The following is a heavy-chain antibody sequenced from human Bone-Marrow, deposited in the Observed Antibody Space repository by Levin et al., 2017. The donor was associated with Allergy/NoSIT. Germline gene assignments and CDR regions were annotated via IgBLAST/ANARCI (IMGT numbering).Heavy chain of an antibody. CDR2: INPSGGST. J-gene: IGHJ6*02. CDR3: ARDPEWIGQDYYYGMDV. CDR1: GYTFTSYY. Sequence: GASVKVSCKASGYTFTSYYMHWVRQAPGQGLEWMGIINPSGGSTSYAQKFQGRVTMTRDTSTSTVYMELSSLRSEDTAVYYCARDPEWIGQDYYYGMDVWGQGTTVTVSS. V-gene: IGHV1-46*01. D-gene: IGHD5-12*01.